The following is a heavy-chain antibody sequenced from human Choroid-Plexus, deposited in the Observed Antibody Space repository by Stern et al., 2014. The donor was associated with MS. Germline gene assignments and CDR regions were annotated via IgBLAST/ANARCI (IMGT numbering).Heavy chain of an antibody. D-gene: IGHD2/OR15-2a*01. CDR3: AKDRQYLTYF. Sequence: VQLEESGGGVVQPGRPLRLSCVASGFTFGSCAMHWVRQAPGKGLEWVAGVAYDGSNKYYADSVKGRFTISRDNSQNTLYMQMSSLRPEDTAMYYCAKDRQYLTYF. CDR2: VAYDGSNK. V-gene: IGHV3-30*18. CDR1: GFTFGSCA. J-gene: IGHJ2*01.